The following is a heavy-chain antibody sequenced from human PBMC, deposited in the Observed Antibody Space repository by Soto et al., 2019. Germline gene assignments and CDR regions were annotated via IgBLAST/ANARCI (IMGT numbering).Heavy chain of an antibody. V-gene: IGHV1-24*01. CDR3: ARVYGDYYLGWFDP. CDR2: FDPEDGET. J-gene: IGHJ5*02. Sequence: GGSVKVSCKVSGYTLTELSMHWVRQAPGKGLEWMGGFDPEDGETIYAQKFQGRVTMTEDTSTDTAYMELSSLRSEDTAVYYRARVYGDYYLGWFDPWGQGTLVTVSS. D-gene: IGHD4-17*01. CDR1: GYTLTELS.